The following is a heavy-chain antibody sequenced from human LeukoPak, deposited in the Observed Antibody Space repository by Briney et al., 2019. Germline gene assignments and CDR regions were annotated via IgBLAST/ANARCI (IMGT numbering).Heavy chain of an antibody. CDR1: GGSISSTRYY. V-gene: IGHV4-39*01. CDR3: ARIYHYGSGYWFDP. D-gene: IGHD3-10*01. J-gene: IGHJ5*02. Sequence: PSETLSLTCTVSGGSISSTRYYWGWIRQPPGKGLEWIGSIYYSGSTYYNPSLKSRVIISVDMSKNQFSLKLSSVTAADTAVYYCARIYHYGSGYWFDPWGQGTLVTVSS. CDR2: IYYSGST.